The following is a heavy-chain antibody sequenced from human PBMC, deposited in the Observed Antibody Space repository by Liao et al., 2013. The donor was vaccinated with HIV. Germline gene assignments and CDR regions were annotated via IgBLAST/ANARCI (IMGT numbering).Heavy chain of an antibody. CDR1: GAPISSGSYY. D-gene: IGHD3-9*01. CDR2: IYASGST. J-gene: IGHJ2*01. Sequence: QVQLQESGPGLVKPSQTLSLTCTVSGAPISSGSYYWTWIRQPAGKGLEWVGRIYASGSTNYNPSLKSRVTLSVDTSKNEFSLKLTPVTAADTAVYYCVRDAYNYDILYWPKSYWYFDLWAGGILVTVSS. V-gene: IGHV4-61*02. CDR3: VRDAYNYDILYWPKSYWYFDL.